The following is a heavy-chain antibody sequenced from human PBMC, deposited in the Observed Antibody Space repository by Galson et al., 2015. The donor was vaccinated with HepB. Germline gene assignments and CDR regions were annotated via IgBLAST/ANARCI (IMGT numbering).Heavy chain of an antibody. D-gene: IGHD3-22*01. J-gene: IGHJ5*01. CDR3: ANTYYYYRSGRAIGDS. CDR2: ISGSGGYT. CDR1: GFTFSSYA. V-gene: IGHV3-23*01. Sequence: SLRLSCAASGFTFSSYAMSWVRQAPGKGLEWVSPISGSGGYTYYAEYVKGRFTISRDNSKNTLNLQMNSLRAEDTAVYYCANTYYYYRSGRAIGDSWGQGTLVTVSS.